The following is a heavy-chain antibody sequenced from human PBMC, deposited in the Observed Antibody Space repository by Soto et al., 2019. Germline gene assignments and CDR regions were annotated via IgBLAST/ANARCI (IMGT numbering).Heavy chain of an antibody. D-gene: IGHD3-10*01. J-gene: IGHJ6*02. V-gene: IGHV3-21*01. CDR3: ARDGEAHFGLDV. CDR1: GFTFSTYS. Sequence: GGSLRLSCTASGFTFSTYSLNWVRQAPGKGLEWVSFITGSSGHKFYADSLRGRFTISRDNAKNSLYLQMNNLRAEDTAIYYCARDGEAHFGLDVWGQGTTVPSP. CDR2: ITGSSGHK.